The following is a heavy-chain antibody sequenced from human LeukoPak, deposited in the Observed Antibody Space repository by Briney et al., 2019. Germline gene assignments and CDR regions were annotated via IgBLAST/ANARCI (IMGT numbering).Heavy chain of an antibody. Sequence: SGPTLVKPTQTLTLTCTFSGFSLSTSGVGLVWIRQPPGKALEWLALIYWDDDKRYSPSLKSRLTITKDTSKNQVVLTMTNMDPVDTATYYCAHRRGKLPYNWFDPWGQGTLVTVSS. CDR2: IYWDDDK. CDR3: AHRRGKLPYNWFDP. V-gene: IGHV2-5*02. CDR1: GFSLSTSGVG. J-gene: IGHJ5*02. D-gene: IGHD4-23*01.